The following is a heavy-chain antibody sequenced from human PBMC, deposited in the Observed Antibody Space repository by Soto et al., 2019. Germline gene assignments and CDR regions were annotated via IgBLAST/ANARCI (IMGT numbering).Heavy chain of an antibody. CDR3: TREGSAPYYYYGMDA. V-gene: IGHV1-69*04. CDR2: IFPLTDIP. Sequence: SVKVSCKASGGTFRNYPINWVRQAPGQGLEWMGSIFPLTDIPDYAQNFQARLTISADKSTSTAYMELRSLRSDDTAIYYCTREGSAPYYYYGMDAWGQGTTVTVSS. J-gene: IGHJ6*02. CDR1: GGTFRNYP. D-gene: IGHD3-10*01.